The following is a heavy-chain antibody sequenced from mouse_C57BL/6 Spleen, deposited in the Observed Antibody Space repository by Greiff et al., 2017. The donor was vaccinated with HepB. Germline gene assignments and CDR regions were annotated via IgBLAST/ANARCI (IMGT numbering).Heavy chain of an antibody. J-gene: IGHJ3*01. CDR2: IDPSDSET. CDR3: ATTVVAPFAY. D-gene: IGHD1-1*01. CDR1: GYTFTSYW. V-gene: IGHV1-52*01. Sequence: QVQLQQPGAELVRPGSSVKLSCKASGYTFTSYWMHWVKQRPIQGLEWIGNIDPSDSETHYNQKFKDKATLTVDKSSSTAYMPLSSLTSEDSAVYYCATTVVAPFAYWGQGTLVTVSA.